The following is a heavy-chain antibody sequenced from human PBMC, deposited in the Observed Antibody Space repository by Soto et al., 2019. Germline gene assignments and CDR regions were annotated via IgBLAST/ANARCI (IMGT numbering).Heavy chain of an antibody. CDR3: ARESVVVGAIETYYYYYGMDV. V-gene: IGHV1-18*04. CDR1: GYTFTSYG. Sequence: QVQLVQSGAEVKKPGASVKVSCKASGYTFTSYGISWVRQAPGQGLEWMGWISAYNGNTNYAQKREGRVTMTTDTSTSTAYMELRSLRADDTAVYYCARESVVVGAIETYYYYYGMDVWGQGTTVTVSS. CDR2: ISAYNGNT. D-gene: IGHD1-26*01. J-gene: IGHJ6*02.